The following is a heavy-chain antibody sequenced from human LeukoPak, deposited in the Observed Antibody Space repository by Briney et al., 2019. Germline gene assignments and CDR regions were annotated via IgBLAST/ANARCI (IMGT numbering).Heavy chain of an antibody. J-gene: IGHJ6*03. V-gene: IGHV5-51*01. CDR3: VRLACSSTSCYLRSWSYYNMDV. CDR2: IYPGDSDT. CDR1: GYSFTSYW. Sequence: GDSLKISCKGSGYSFTSYWNGWVRQMPGKGLEWMGIIYPGDSDTTYSPSFQGQVTISADKSIGPPNLQWSSLKASDNAMYYCVRLACSSTSCYLRSWSYYNMDVWGKGTTVTVSS. D-gene: IGHD2-2*01.